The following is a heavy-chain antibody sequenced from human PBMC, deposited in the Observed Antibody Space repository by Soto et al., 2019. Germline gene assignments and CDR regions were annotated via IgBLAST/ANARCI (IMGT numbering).Heavy chain of an antibody. CDR2: IDYSGST. J-gene: IGHJ4*02. CDR3: ARRASSGYLYYFDY. Sequence: SETLSLTCTISGGSISSGGYYWSWIRQHPGKGLEWIGYIDYSGSTYYNPSLKSRVTISVDTSKNQFSLKLSSVAAADTAVYFCARRASSGYLYYFDYWGQGTLVTVSS. CDR1: GGSISSGGYY. V-gene: IGHV4-31*03. D-gene: IGHD3-22*01.